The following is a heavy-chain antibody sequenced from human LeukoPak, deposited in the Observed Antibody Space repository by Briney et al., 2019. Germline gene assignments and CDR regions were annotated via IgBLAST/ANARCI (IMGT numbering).Heavy chain of an antibody. CDR2: LYYSGSA. Sequence: SETLSLTCTVSGGSITSSSYFWGWIRQPPGKGLEWIGSLYYSGSAYYNPSLKSRVTISVDTSKNHFSLKLSSVTAADTAVYYCARHRLRADSSGYYYGWLDYWGQGTLVTVSS. J-gene: IGHJ4*02. CDR3: ARHRLRADSSGYYYGWLDY. CDR1: GGSITSSSYF. D-gene: IGHD3-22*01. V-gene: IGHV4-39*01.